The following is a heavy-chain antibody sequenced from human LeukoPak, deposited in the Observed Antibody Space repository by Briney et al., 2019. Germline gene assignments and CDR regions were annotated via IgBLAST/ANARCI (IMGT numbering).Heavy chain of an antibody. CDR1: GGSISSYY. Sequence: SETLSLTCTVSGGSISSYYWSWIRQPPGKGLEWIGYIYYSGSTNYNPSLKSRVTISVDTSKNQFSLKLSSVTAADTAVYYCASMITFGGVIVGIDYWGQGTLVTVSS. CDR2: IYYSGST. D-gene: IGHD3-16*02. V-gene: IGHV4-59*12. CDR3: ASMITFGGVIVGIDY. J-gene: IGHJ4*02.